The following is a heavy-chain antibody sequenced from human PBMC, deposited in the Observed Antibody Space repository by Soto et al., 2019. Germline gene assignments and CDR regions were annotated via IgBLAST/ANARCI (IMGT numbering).Heavy chain of an antibody. Sequence: SETLSLTCAVYGGSFSGYYWSWIRQPPGKGLEWIGEINHSGSTNYNPSLKSRVTISVDTSKNQFSLKLSSVTAADTAVYYCQLAAAEGNYFDYWGQGTLVTVSS. J-gene: IGHJ4*02. CDR2: INHSGST. D-gene: IGHD6-25*01. CDR1: GGSFSGYY. V-gene: IGHV4-34*01. CDR3: QLAAAEGNYFDY.